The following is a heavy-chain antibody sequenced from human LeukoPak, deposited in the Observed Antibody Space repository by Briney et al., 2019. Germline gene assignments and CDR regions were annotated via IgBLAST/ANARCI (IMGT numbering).Heavy chain of an antibody. CDR1: GFAISTYA. D-gene: IGHD1-1*01. J-gene: IGHJ4*01. CDR3: ARQLGYCAAGTCYFDS. CDR2: LSSGRSP. Sequence: GGSLRLSCAASGFAISTYAMAWVRQAPGKGLEWISSLSSGRSPSYSDSLEGRLTMSSDNSRNTLYLQMDNLRGEDTAMYYCARQLGYCAAGTCYFDSWGHGTQVTVSS. V-gene: IGHV3-23*05.